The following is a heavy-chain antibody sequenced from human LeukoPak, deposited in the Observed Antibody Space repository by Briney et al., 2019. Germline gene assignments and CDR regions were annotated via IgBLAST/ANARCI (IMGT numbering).Heavy chain of an antibody. CDR3: ARPIRGSYVEDAFDM. CDR1: GYTFSDYY. J-gene: IGHJ3*02. D-gene: IGHD1-26*01. V-gene: IGHV1-2*02. Sequence: ASVKVSCKTSGYTFSDYYLHWVRQDPGQGLEWMGWINPSSGGTKYVQKFQGRVTMTRDTSISTGYMELSRLRSDDTAVYYCARPIRGSYVEDAFDMWGQGTMVTVSA. CDR2: INPSSGGT.